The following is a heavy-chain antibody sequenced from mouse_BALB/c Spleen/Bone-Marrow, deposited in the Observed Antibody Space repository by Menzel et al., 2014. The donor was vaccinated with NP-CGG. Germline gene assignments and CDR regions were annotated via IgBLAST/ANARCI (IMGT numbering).Heavy chain of an antibody. J-gene: IGHJ1*01. D-gene: IGHD2-1*01. Sequence: QVQLQQSGPGLVAPSQSLSITCTVSGFSLENYGVHWVRQPPGKGLEWLGVIGTGGGTNYNSALMPRLSISIDNSKSQVFLKMNSLQTDDTAMYYCARDWAYGNWYFDVWGAGTPVTVSS. CDR2: IGTGGGT. V-gene: IGHV2-9*02. CDR3: ARDWAYGNWYFDV. CDR1: GFSLENYG.